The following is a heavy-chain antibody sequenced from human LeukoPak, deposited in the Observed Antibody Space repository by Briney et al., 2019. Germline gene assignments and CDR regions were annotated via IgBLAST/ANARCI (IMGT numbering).Heavy chain of an antibody. CDR1: GYSFTSNW. CDR2: IYPGDSDT. J-gene: IGHJ4*02. V-gene: IGHV5-51*01. D-gene: IGHD1-26*01. Sequence: GESLKISCETSGYSFTSNWIAWVRQKPGKGLEWMGIIYPGDSDTRYSPSFQGQVTISADKSISTAYLQWSSLKASDTAIYYCARLIVGAFDYWGQGTLVTVSS. CDR3: ARLIVGAFDY.